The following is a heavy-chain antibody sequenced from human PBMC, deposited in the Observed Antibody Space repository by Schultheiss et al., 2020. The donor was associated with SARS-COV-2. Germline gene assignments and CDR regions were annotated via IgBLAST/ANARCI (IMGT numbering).Heavy chain of an antibody. CDR2: ISYDGSNK. CDR1: GFTFTNYW. D-gene: IGHD6-19*01. Sequence: GESLKISCSASGFTFTNYWMSWVRQAPGKGLEWVAVISYDGSNKYYTDSVKGRFTISRDNSKNTLYLQMNSLRAEDTAVYYCARLVSGWYYFDYWGQGTLVTVSS. V-gene: IGHV3-30*14. CDR3: ARLVSGWYYFDY. J-gene: IGHJ4*02.